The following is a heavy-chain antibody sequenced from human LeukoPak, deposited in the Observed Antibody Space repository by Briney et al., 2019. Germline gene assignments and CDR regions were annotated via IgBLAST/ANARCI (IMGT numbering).Heavy chain of an antibody. CDR3: ARDGRCGGDCYAS. Sequence: GGSLRLSCAASGFSFSSYTMNWVRQAPGKGLEWVSIISSSSSHIYYADSVKGRFTISRDNAKDALYLQMNSLRVEDTAVYYCARDGRCGGDCYASWGQGTLVTVSS. CDR2: ISSSSSHI. D-gene: IGHD2-21*02. V-gene: IGHV3-21*01. CDR1: GFSFSSYT. J-gene: IGHJ4*02.